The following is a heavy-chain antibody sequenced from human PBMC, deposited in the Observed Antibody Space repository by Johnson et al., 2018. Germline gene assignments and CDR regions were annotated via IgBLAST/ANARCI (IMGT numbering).Heavy chain of an antibody. CDR1: GGSFSGYY. J-gene: IGHJ1*01. V-gene: IGHV4-34*01. Sequence: QVQLRQWGAALLKPSETMSLTCAVYGGSFSGYYWSWIRQPPGKGLEWIGEINHSGSTNYKPSLKRRVTISVDTSKNQFSLKLSAVTAADTAVYYCARARGGYYDSSGYYYRHWGQGTLVTVSS. CDR2: INHSGST. CDR3: ARARGGYYDSSGYYYRH. D-gene: IGHD3-22*01.